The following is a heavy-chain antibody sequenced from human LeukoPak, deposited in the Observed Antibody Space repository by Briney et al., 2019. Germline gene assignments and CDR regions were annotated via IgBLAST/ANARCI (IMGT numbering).Heavy chain of an antibody. CDR1: GFTFDDYA. D-gene: IGHD1-26*01. CDR2: ISRNSGSI. J-gene: IGHJ4*02. Sequence: GRSLRLSCAASGFTFDDYAMHWVRQAPGKGLEWVSGISRNSGSIGYADSVKGRFTISRDNAKNSLYLQMNSLRAEDTALYYCAKDKHRLVGATTGFDYWGQGTLVTVSS. CDR3: AKDKHRLVGATTGFDY. V-gene: IGHV3-9*01.